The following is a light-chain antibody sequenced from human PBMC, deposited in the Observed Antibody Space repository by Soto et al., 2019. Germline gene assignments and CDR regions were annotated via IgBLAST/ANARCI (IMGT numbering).Light chain of an antibody. Sequence: QSVLTQPASVSGSPGQSITISCSGGTSDIGTYNYVSWYQHHPGKVPKVMIYEVSNRPSGVSNRFSGSKSGNTASLTISGLQSEDEADDYCSSYTSSATLVFGGGTKLTVL. CDR3: SSYTSSATLV. J-gene: IGLJ3*02. CDR1: TSDIGTYNY. CDR2: EVS. V-gene: IGLV2-14*01.